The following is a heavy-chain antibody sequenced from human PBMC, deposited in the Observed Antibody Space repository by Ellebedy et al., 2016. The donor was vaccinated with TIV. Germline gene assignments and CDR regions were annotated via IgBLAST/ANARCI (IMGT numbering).Heavy chain of an antibody. D-gene: IGHD5-18*01. Sequence: SETLSLTCTVSGGSISRYYWGRIRQPPGKGLEWIGYIYYSGSTNYTPSLKSRVTIPVDTSKNQVSLKLTPVTATDTAVYYCARGPSSGYTYGWGQGTLVTVSS. CDR2: IYYSGST. J-gene: IGHJ4*02. V-gene: IGHV4-59*01. CDR1: GGSISRYY. CDR3: ARGPSSGYTYG.